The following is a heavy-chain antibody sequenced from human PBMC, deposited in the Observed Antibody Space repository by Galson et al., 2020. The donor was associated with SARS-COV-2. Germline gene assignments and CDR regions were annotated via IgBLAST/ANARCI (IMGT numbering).Heavy chain of an antibody. J-gene: IGHJ3*02. Sequence: GGSLRLSCAASGFTFSTFGMHWVRQAPGKGLEWVAVISYDGTKKFYADSVQGRFIISRDNSNNMLYLQMNSLRAEDTAVFYCTRPFSALGWRDAFNIWGQGTRVTVSS. V-gene: IGHV3-30*12. CDR3: TRPFSALGWRDAFNI. CDR1: GFTFSTFG. CDR2: ISYDGTKK. D-gene: IGHD3-3*01.